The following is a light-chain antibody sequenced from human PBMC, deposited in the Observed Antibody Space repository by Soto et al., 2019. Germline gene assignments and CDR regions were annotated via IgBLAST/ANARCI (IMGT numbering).Light chain of an antibody. CDR1: SGYSNYK. CDR3: GADHGSGSNFVYV. Sequence: QLVLTQPPSASASLGASVTLTCTLSSGYSNYKVDGYQQRPGKGPRFVMRVGTGGIVGSKGDGIPDRFSVLGSGLNRYLTIQNIQEEDESDYHCGADHGSGSNFVYVFGTGTKLTVL. CDR2: VGTGGIVG. V-gene: IGLV9-49*01. J-gene: IGLJ1*01.